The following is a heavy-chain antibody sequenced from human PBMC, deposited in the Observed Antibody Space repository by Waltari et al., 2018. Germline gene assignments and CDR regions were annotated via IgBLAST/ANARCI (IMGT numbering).Heavy chain of an antibody. J-gene: IGHJ4*02. V-gene: IGHV1-69*04. Sequence: QVQLVQSGAEVKKPGSSVKVSCKASGGTFSSYAISWVRQAPGQGLEWMGGIIPILGIANYAQKFQGTVTITADESTSTAYMELSSLRSEDTAVYYCARERGCGGYSGYPPFPFDYWGQGTLVTVSS. CDR1: GGTFSSYA. CDR2: IIPILGIA. D-gene: IGHD5-12*01. CDR3: ARERGCGGYSGYPPFPFDY.